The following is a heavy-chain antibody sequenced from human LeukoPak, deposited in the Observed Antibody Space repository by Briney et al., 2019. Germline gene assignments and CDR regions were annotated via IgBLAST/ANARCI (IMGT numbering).Heavy chain of an antibody. D-gene: IGHD6-19*01. CDR3: ARGSGYSSGWNWFDP. J-gene: IGHJ5*02. CDR1: GYSISSGYY. V-gene: IGHV4-38-2*01. Sequence: SETLSLTCAVSGYSISSGYYWGWIRQPPGKGLEWIGSIHHSGSTYYSPSLKSRVTISVDTSKNQFSLKVNSVTAADTAVYYCARGSGYSSGWNWFDPWGQGTLVTVSS. CDR2: IHHSGST.